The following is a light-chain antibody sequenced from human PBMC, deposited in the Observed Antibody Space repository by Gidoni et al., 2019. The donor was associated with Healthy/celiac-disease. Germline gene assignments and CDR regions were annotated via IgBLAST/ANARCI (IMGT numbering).Light chain of an antibody. CDR3: QQLNSYPAT. J-gene: IGKJ1*01. CDR2: AAS. V-gene: IGKV1-9*01. CDR1: QGISSY. Sequence: DIQLTQSPSFLSAAVGDRVTITCRASQGISSYLAWYQQKPGQAPRLLIYAASTWQSGVPSRFSGSGSGTEFTLTISSLQPEDFATYYCQQLNSYPATFGQGTKVEIK.